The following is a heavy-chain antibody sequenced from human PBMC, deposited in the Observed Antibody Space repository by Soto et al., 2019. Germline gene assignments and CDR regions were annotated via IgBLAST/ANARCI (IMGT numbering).Heavy chain of an antibody. J-gene: IGHJ3*02. Sequence: GGSLRLSCAASGFMFNAYGMHWVRQAPGKGLEWVAVISFDGSNQYYEESVKGRFTISRDNSMDTVYLQMHSLRAEDTAVYFCVKAGTMTGTGTTPRSFDIWGRGTMVTVSS. D-gene: IGHD1-1*01. CDR3: VKAGTMTGTGTTPRSFDI. CDR2: ISFDGSNQ. CDR1: GFMFNAYG. V-gene: IGHV3-30*18.